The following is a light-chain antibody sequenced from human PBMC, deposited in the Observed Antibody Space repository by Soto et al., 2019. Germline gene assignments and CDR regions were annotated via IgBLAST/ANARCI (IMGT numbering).Light chain of an antibody. J-gene: IGLJ2*01. CDR1: SSNIGAGYD. CDR3: QSYDNSLSGL. CDR2: GNI. Sequence: QSVLTQPPSVSGAPGQRVTISCTGSSSNIGAGYDVHWYQQVPGTAPKLLIYGNINRPSGVPDRFSGSKPGTSASLAITGLQAEDEADYYCQSYDNSLSGLFGGGTKVTVL. V-gene: IGLV1-40*01.